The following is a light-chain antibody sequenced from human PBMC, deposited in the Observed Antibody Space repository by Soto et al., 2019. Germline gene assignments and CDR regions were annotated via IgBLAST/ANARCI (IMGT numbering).Light chain of an antibody. CDR1: QSINNY. Sequence: DIQLTQSPSSLSASVGDRVTITCRADQSINNYLNWYQPQPGKAPKLLLYVASRLQSGVPSRFSGSAHGTDFTLPISNLQPEDFATYECHQSYSTTSITFGQRKRLEMK. V-gene: IGKV1-39*01. CDR2: VAS. J-gene: IGKJ5*01. CDR3: HQSYSTTSIT.